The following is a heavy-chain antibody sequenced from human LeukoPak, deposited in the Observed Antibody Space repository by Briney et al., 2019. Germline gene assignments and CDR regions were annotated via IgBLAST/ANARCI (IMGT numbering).Heavy chain of an antibody. CDR3: ARGGRDGYNSPLDY. CDR2: IRNEGKSHTT. V-gene: IGHV3-72*01. D-gene: IGHD5-24*01. CDR1: GFTFSDHN. Sequence: GGSLRLSCAASGFTFSDHNMHWVRQAPGKGLEWVGRIRNEGKSHTTEYDESVKGRFTFSRDDSKNSLYLQMKSLKIEDTAVYYCARGGRDGYNSPLDYWGQGTLVTVSS. J-gene: IGHJ4*02.